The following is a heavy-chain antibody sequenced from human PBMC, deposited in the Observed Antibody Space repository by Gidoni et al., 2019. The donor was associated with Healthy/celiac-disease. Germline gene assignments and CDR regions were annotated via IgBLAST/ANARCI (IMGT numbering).Heavy chain of an antibody. D-gene: IGHD3-3*01. CDR1: GGSFSGYY. J-gene: IGHJ6*02. V-gene: IGHV4-34*01. CDR3: ASWEEWSLTYGMDV. Sequence: QVQLQQWGAGPLKPSEPLSLTCAVYGGSFSGYYWSWIRQPPGKGLEWIGEINHSGSTNYNPSLKSRVTISVDTSKNQFSLKLSSVTAADTAVYYCASWEEWSLTYGMDVWGQGTTVTVSS. CDR2: INHSGST.